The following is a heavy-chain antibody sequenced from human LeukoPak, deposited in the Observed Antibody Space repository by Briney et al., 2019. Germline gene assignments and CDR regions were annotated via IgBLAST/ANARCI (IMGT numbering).Heavy chain of an antibody. CDR2: FSSNVHT. D-gene: IGHD6-13*01. CDR1: GGSVSSSNYY. CDR3: ARVPAAGTGPDY. J-gene: IGHJ4*02. Sequence: SDTLSLTCTVSGGSVSSSNYYWSWIRQAPGKGLEWVGVFSSNVHTYCTPSLKTRVTISVDTSKNPFSLRLSSVTAADTAIYYYARVPAAGTGPDYWGQGTLVTVSS. V-gene: IGHV4-61*01.